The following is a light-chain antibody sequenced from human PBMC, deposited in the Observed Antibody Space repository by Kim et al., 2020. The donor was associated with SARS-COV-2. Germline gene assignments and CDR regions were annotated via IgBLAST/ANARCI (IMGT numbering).Light chain of an antibody. CDR1: RSLLHSNGYNY. V-gene: IGKV2-28*01. Sequence: IVMTQSPLSLPVTPGEPASISCRSSRSLLHSNGYNYLDWYVQKPGQSPQLLIYLGSNRASGVPDRFSGSVSGTDFTLKISKVEAEDVGVYYCMQALQTPLTFGGGTKVDIK. CDR3: MQALQTPLT. J-gene: IGKJ4*01. CDR2: LGS.